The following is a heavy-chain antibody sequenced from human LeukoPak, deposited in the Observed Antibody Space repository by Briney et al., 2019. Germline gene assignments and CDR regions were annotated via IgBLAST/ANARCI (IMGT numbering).Heavy chain of an antibody. Sequence: PGGSLRLSCAASGFTFSSYGMHWVRQAPGKGLEWAAFIRYDGSNKYYADSVKGRFTISRDNSKNTLYLQMNSLRAEDTAVYYCAKEYSGYDSLTHWGQGTLVTVSS. CDR1: GFTFSSYG. V-gene: IGHV3-30*02. D-gene: IGHD5-12*01. CDR2: IRYDGSNK. J-gene: IGHJ4*02. CDR3: AKEYSGYDSLTH.